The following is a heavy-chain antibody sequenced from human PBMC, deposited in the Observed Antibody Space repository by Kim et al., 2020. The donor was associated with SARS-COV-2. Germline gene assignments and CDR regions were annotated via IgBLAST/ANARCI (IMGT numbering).Heavy chain of an antibody. CDR2: ISSSSSYT. J-gene: IGHJ4*02. CDR1: GFTFSDYY. CDR3: ARDVCTNGVCYTPPFDY. V-gene: IGHV3-11*06. D-gene: IGHD2-8*01. Sequence: GGSLRLSCAASGFTFSDYYMSWIRQAPGKGLEWVSYISSSSSYTNYADSVKGRFTISRDNAKNSLYLQMNSLRAEDTAVYYCARDVCTNGVCYTPPFDYWGQGTLVTVSS.